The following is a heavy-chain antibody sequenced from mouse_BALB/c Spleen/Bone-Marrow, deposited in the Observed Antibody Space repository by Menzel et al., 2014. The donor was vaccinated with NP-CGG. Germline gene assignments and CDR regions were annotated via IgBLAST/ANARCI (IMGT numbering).Heavy chain of an antibody. CDR3: ARGGSCRAWFAY. V-gene: IGHV2-9*02. D-gene: IGHD1-1*01. CDR1: EFSLTSYG. J-gene: IGHJ3*01. CDR2: IWAGGST. Sequence: VMLVESGPGLVAPSQSLSITCTVSEFSLTSYGVHWVRQPPGKGLEWLGVIWAGGSTNYNSALMSRLSISKDNSKSQVFLKMNSLQTDDTAMYYCARGGSCRAWFAYWGQGTLVTVSA.